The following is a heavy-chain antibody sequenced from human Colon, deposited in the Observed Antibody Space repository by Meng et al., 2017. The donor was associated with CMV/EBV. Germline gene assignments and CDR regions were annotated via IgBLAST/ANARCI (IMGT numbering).Heavy chain of an antibody. CDR1: GFTFSDYW. CDR2: IKYDGSEK. Sequence: GESLKISCASSGFTFSDYWMSWVRQAPGKGLEWVANIKYDGSEKYYGDSVRGRFTISRDNVENSLLLQIDSLRADDTAVYYCAREDYHFGSGSLFDYWGQGALVTVSS. V-gene: IGHV3-7*01. D-gene: IGHD3-10*01. J-gene: IGHJ4*02. CDR3: AREDYHFGSGSLFDY.